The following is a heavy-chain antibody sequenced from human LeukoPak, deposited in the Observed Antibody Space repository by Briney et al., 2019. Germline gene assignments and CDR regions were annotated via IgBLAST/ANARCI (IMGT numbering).Heavy chain of an antibody. Sequence: GGSLRLSCAASGFTFSSYSMNWVRQAPGKGLEWVSSISSSSYIYYADSVKGRFTISRGNAKNSLYLQMNSLRAEDTAMYYCARRSSGSPPFYFDYWGQGTLVTVSS. CDR1: GFTFSSYS. CDR2: ISSSSYI. J-gene: IGHJ4*02. CDR3: ARRSSGSPPFYFDY. V-gene: IGHV3-21*01. D-gene: IGHD1-26*01.